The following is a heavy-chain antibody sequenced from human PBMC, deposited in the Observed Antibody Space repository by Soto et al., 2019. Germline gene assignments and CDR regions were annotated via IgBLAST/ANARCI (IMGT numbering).Heavy chain of an antibody. D-gene: IGHD5-12*01. CDR2: ISGSGST. CDR1: GFTFSSYA. Sequence: LRLSFAASGFTFSSYAMSWVRQAPGKGLEWVSAISGSGSTYYADSVKGRFTISRDNSKNTLYLQMNSLRAEDTAVYYCANGGGYDYSDYWGQGTLVTVSS. CDR3: ANGGGYDYSDY. J-gene: IGHJ4*02. V-gene: IGHV3-23*01.